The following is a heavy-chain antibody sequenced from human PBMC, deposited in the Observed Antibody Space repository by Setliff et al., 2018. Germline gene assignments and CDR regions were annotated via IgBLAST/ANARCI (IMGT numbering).Heavy chain of an antibody. J-gene: IGHJ4*02. D-gene: IGHD2-2*01. V-gene: IGHV4-30-4*08. CDR2: IYYSGST. CDR1: GGSISSGDYY. CDR3: AKLTSSTNSYDS. Sequence: KTSETLSLTCTVSGGSISSGDYYWSWIRQPPGKGLEWIGYIYYSGSTYYNPSLKSRVTISVDTSKNQFSLKLSSVTAADTAVYYCAKLTSSTNSYDSWGQGRLVTVSS.